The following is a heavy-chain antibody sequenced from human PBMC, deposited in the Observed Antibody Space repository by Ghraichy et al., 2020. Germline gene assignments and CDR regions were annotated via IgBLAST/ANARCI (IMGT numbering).Heavy chain of an antibody. V-gene: IGHV1-3*01. Sequence: ASVKVSCKASGYTFSSYAMHWVRRAPGQRLEWMGWINAGNGNTKYSQKFQGRVTITMDTSASTAYMELSSLRSEDTAVYYCARVLYSGSTYYYYGMDVWGQGTTVTVSS. J-gene: IGHJ6*02. CDR2: INAGNGNT. CDR3: ARVLYSGSTYYYYGMDV. CDR1: GYTFSSYA. D-gene: IGHD1-26*01.